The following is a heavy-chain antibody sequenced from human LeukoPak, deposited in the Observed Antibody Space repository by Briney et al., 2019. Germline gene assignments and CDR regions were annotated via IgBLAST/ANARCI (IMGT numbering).Heavy chain of an antibody. CDR1: GGSISAYY. D-gene: IGHD2-21*01. CDR2: ISTSGST. J-gene: IGHJ3*02. CDR3: AILGVGCQGVYTFDI. V-gene: IGHV4-4*08. Sequence: SETLSLTCTVSGGSISAYYWSWIRQPPGKRLEWIGYISTSGSTNYNPSLRSRVTMSLDTSKNQFSLKLNSVTAADTAVFYCAILGVGCQGVYTFDIWGQGTMVTVSS.